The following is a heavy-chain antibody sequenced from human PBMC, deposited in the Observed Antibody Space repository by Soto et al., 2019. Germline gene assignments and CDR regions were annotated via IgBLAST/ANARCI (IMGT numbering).Heavy chain of an antibody. CDR1: GGSVNSDSYY. V-gene: IGHV4-61*01. J-gene: IGHJ4*02. CDR2: IYYSGTT. D-gene: IGHD6-6*01. CDR3: AREYSSSPAAIDS. Sequence: SETLSLTCTVSGGSVNSDSYYWSWIRQPPGKGLEWIGYIYYSGTTNYNPSLKSRVTISLDSSRNQFSLKLNSVTATDTAVFYCAREYSSSPAAIDSWGQGTLVTVSS.